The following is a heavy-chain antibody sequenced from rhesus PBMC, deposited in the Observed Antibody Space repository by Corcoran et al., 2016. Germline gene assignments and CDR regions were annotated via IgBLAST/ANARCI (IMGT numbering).Heavy chain of an antibody. Sequence: QVQLQESGPGLVKPSETLSLPCAVSGSSLSSGYGWRWIRQPPGPGLEWIGSIGGSSWSTNYKPSLKSRVSISKDTDKNQFSLKRSSVTAADTAVYYCARATYNWNERFDYWGQGVLVTVSS. CDR1: GSSLSSGYG. V-gene: IGHV4-127*01. CDR3: ARATYNWNERFDY. J-gene: IGHJ4*01. D-gene: IGHD1-7*02. CDR2: IGGSSWST.